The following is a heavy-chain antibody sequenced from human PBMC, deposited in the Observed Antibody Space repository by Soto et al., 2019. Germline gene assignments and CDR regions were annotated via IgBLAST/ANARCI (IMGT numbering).Heavy chain of an antibody. CDR3: ARGRRIYYGSGPRVDV. V-gene: IGHV4-34*01. CDR1: GGSFSGYY. CDR2: INHSGST. J-gene: IGHJ6*04. D-gene: IGHD3-10*01. Sequence: PXXTLSLTCAVYGGSFSGYYWSWIRQPPGKGLEWIGEINHSGSTNYNPSLKSRVTISVDTSKNQFSLKLSSVTAADTAVYYCARGRRIYYGSGPRVDVWGKGTTVTVSS.